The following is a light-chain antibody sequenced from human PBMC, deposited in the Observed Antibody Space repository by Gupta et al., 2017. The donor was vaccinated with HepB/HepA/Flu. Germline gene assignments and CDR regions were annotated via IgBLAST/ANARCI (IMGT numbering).Light chain of an antibody. J-gene: IGLJ3*02. V-gene: IGLV1-40*01. CDR1: GSNIGAGYG. CDR3: QSFDSGLTGPL. CDR2: TND. Sequence: QSVLTQPPSLSAAPGQRVTICSTGSGSNIGAGYGVHWYQKLPGTAPRLLIYTNDNRPSGVPYRFSASKSGTSASLAITGLQAEDETDYCCQSFDSGLTGPLFGGGTKLTVL.